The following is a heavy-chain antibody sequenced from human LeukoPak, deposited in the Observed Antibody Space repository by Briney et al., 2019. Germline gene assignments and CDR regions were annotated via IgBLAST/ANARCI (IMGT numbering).Heavy chain of an antibody. CDR3: ARALLTGGDCYLDY. J-gene: IGHJ4*02. V-gene: IGHV4-30-4*01. Sequence: SETLSLTCTVSGGSISSGDYYWSWIRQPPGKGLEWIGYIYYSGSTYYNPSLKSRVTISVDTSKNQFSLKLSSVTAADTAVYYCARALLTGGDCYLDYWGLGTLVTVSS. CDR1: GGSISSGDYY. CDR2: IYYSGST. D-gene: IGHD2-21*02.